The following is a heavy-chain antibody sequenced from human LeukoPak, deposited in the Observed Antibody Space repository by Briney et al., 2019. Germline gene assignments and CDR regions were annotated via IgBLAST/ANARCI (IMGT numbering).Heavy chain of an antibody. Sequence: GGSLRLSCAASGFTFSSYWMHWVRQTPGKGLVWVSRINSDGSTTTYADSVKGRFTISRDNAKNTLYLQMNSPRDEDTAVYYCTRGGVDYWGQGTLVTVSS. CDR3: TRGGVDY. CDR1: GFTFSSYW. J-gene: IGHJ4*02. CDR2: INSDGSTT. D-gene: IGHD3-10*01. V-gene: IGHV3-74*01.